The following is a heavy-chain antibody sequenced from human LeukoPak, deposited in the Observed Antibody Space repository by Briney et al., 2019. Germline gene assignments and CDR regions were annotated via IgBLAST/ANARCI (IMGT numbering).Heavy chain of an antibody. V-gene: IGHV3-30*18. CDR3: AKEKSSGYADS. D-gene: IGHD3-22*01. CDR1: GFTFRNYG. J-gene: IGHJ4*02. Sequence: GGSLRLSCAASGFTFRNYGIHWVRRAPGKGLEWVAVISYDGSIENYQDSVKGRFTTSRDNSKNTVYLQMNSLRVEDTAVYYCAKEKSSGYADSWGQGTLVTVSS. CDR2: ISYDGSIE.